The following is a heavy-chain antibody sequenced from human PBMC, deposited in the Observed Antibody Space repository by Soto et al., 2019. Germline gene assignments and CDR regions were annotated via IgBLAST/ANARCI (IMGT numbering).Heavy chain of an antibody. V-gene: IGHV1-2*04. J-gene: IGHJ3*02. CDR1: GYTFTGYY. CDR2: INPNSGGT. Sequence: QVQLVQSGAEVKKPGASVKVSCKASGYTFTGYYMHWVRQAPGQGLEWMGWINPNSGGTNYAQKFQGWVTLTRDTSISTAYMELSRLRSDDTAVYYCAREGEVSVCRGGSCPPDAFDIWGQGTMVTVSS. CDR3: AREGEVSVCRGGSCPPDAFDI. D-gene: IGHD2-15*01.